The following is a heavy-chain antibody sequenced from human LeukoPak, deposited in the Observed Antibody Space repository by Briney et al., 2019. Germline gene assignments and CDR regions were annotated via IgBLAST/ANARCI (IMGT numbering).Heavy chain of an antibody. CDR2: INHSGST. V-gene: IGHV4-34*01. Sequence: PSETLSLTCAVYGGSFSGYYWSWIRQPPGKGLEWTGEINHSGSTNYNPSLKSRVTISVDTSENQFSLKLSSVTAADTAVYYCARGDAFDIWGQGTMVTVSS. J-gene: IGHJ3*02. CDR1: GGSFSGYY. CDR3: ARGDAFDI.